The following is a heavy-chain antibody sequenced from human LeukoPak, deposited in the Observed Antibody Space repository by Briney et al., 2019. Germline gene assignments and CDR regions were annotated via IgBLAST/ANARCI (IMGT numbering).Heavy chain of an antibody. D-gene: IGHD3-10*01. Sequence: MSGGSLRLSCAASGFTFSDYYMSWIRQAPGKGLEWVSYISSSGSTIYYADSVKGRFTISRDNAKNSLYLQMNSLRAEDTAVYYCARVMVRAIFDYWGQGTLVTVSS. V-gene: IGHV3-11*01. CDR2: ISSSGSTI. J-gene: IGHJ4*02. CDR1: GFTFSDYY. CDR3: ARVMVRAIFDY.